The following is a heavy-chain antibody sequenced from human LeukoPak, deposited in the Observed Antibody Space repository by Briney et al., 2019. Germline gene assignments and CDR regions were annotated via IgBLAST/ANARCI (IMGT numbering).Heavy chain of an antibody. V-gene: IGHV3-30-3*01. CDR2: ISYDGTNK. CDR1: GFTFSSYA. Sequence: GRSLRLSCAASGFTFSSYAMHWVRQAPGKGLEWVAVISYDGTNKYYADSVKGRFTISRDNSKNTLYLQMNSLRAEDTAVYYCARDPIWGVGTSKEGFDFWGQGTLVTVSS. D-gene: IGHD1-26*01. J-gene: IGHJ4*02. CDR3: ARDPIWGVGTSKEGFDF.